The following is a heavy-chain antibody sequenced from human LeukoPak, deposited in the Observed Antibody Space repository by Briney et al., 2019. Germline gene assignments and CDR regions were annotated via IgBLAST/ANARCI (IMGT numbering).Heavy chain of an antibody. D-gene: IGHD5-12*01. Sequence: ASVKVSCKASGGTFSSYAISWVRQAPGQGLEWMGRIIPIFGTANYAQKFQGSVTITTDESTSTAYMELSSLRSEDTAVYYCARAPHPIVANRGVYWFDPWGQGTLVTVSS. V-gene: IGHV1-69*05. J-gene: IGHJ5*02. CDR2: IIPIFGTA. CDR3: ARAPHPIVANRGVYWFDP. CDR1: GGTFSSYA.